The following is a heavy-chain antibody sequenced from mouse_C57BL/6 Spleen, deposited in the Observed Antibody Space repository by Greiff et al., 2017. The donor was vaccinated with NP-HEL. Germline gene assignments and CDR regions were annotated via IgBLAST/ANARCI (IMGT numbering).Heavy chain of an antibody. Sequence: QVQLQQSGAELVKPGASVKLSCKASGYTFTSYWMQWVKQRPGQGLEWIGEIDPSDSYTNYNQKFKGKATLTVDTSSSTAYMQLSSLTSEDSAVYYCARRAVVATGDVWGTGTTVTVSS. J-gene: IGHJ1*03. CDR3: ARRAVVATGDV. D-gene: IGHD1-1*01. V-gene: IGHV1-50*01. CDR1: GYTFTSYW. CDR2: IDPSDSYT.